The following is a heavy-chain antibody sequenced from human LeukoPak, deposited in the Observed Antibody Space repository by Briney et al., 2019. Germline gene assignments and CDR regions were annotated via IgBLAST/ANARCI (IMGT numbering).Heavy chain of an antibody. CDR3: AKQQEIGENIDY. D-gene: IGHD3-10*01. V-gene: IGHV3-30*18. Sequence: GGSLRLSCAASGFTFCSYGMHWVRQAPGKGLEWVAVISYDATDVHYADSTKGRFTISRDNSRDTLYLQMDTLGAGDTAVYYCAKQQEIGENIDYWGQGTLVTVSS. CDR2: ISYDATDV. CDR1: GFTFCSYG. J-gene: IGHJ4*02.